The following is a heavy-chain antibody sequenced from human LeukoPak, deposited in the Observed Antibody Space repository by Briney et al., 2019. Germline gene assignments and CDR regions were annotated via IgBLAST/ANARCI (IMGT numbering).Heavy chain of an antibody. CDR2: IIPIFGTA. J-gene: IGHJ4*02. Sequence: SVKVSCKASGYTFTSYGISWVRQAPGQGLEWMGGIIPIFGTANYAQKFQGRVTITADESTSTAYMELSSLRSEDTAVYYCASLMATNTNSLDYWGQGTLVTVSS. CDR1: GYTFTSYG. D-gene: IGHD5-24*01. V-gene: IGHV1-69*13. CDR3: ASLMATNTNSLDY.